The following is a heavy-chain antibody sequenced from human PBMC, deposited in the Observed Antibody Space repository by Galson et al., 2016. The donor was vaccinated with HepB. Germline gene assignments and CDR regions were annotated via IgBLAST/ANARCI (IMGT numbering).Heavy chain of an antibody. CDR1: GASVSSTGYY. CDR2: IFYFDNT. CDR3: ASDSTYGNF. D-gene: IGHD3-10*01. J-gene: IGHJ4*02. Sequence: TLSLTCTVSGASVSSTGYYWSWIRQPPGKGLEWIGYIFYFDNTNYNPSLKSRVTISVDTSKNQFSLKLNSVTAADTAVYYCASDSTYGNFWGQGTLATASS. V-gene: IGHV4-61*08.